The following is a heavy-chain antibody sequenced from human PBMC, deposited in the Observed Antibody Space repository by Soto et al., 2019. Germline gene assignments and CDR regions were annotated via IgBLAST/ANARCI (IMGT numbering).Heavy chain of an antibody. CDR3: ARDDILVIPVWSYNYGMDV. J-gene: IGHJ6*02. V-gene: IGHV3-30*04. CDR2: VAYEGRSK. CDR1: GFTFSDYA. D-gene: IGHD2-2*01. Sequence: QVQLVESGGGVVQPGRSLRLSCAASGFTFSDYAMHWVRQAPGKGLEWVAVVAYEGRSKYYADSVKGRFTISRDNSRTTVYLQMNSLRDEDTAMYYCARDDILVIPVWSYNYGMDVWGHGTTVTVSS.